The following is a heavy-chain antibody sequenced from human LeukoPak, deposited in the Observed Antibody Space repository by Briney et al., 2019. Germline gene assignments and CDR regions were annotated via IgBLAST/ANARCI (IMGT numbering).Heavy chain of an antibody. CDR3: AKRRGIAVAACDY. D-gene: IGHD6-19*01. Sequence: GGSLRLSCAASGFTFSSYAMSWVRQAPGKGLEWVSAINSAGSTYYGDSVRGRFTISRDNSKNVLYLQMNSLRAEDTALYYCAKRRGIAVAACDYWGQGTLVTVSS. V-gene: IGHV3-23*01. CDR2: INSAGST. J-gene: IGHJ4*02. CDR1: GFTFSSYA.